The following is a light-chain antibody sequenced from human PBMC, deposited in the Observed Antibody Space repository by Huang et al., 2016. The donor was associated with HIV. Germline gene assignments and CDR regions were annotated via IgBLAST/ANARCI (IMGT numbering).Light chain of an antibody. Sequence: VMTQSPASLPVSPGDRATHFCRARQNINNNLAWYQKRPGQAPRLLIYGASTRATGVPPLFSGSRSGTNFTLTITSLHSEDFALYYCQQYDDWPRTFGQGTKVEV. J-gene: IGKJ1*01. CDR3: QQYDDWPRT. CDR2: GAS. V-gene: IGKV3-15*01. CDR1: QNINNN.